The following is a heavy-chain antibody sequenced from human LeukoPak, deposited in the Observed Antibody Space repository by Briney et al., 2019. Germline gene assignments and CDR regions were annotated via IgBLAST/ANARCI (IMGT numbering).Heavy chain of an antibody. CDR2: ITGYGAT. CDR3: AKGAAAGKVDWFDP. D-gene: IGHD6-13*01. J-gene: IGHJ5*02. V-gene: IGHV3-23*01. Sequence: GGSLRLSCAASGFTFSNFAMMWVRQAPGTGLQWVSTITGYGATFYADSVRGRFTIFRDTSMNTLFLQMNSLGAEDTAVYYCAKGAAAGKVDWFDPWGQGTLVSVSS. CDR1: GFTFSNFA.